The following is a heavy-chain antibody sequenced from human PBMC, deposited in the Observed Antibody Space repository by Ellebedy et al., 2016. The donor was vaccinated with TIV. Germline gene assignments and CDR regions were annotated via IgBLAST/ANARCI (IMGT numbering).Heavy chain of an antibody. CDR2: ISGSDDTI. D-gene: IGHD5-12*01. Sequence: GESLKISCAASGFTFSSYNFNWVRQAPGKGLEWVSYISGSDDTIYYADSVKGRFTISRDNAKNSLYLQMNSLRADDTAVYFCAREWPGPFTYWGQGTLVTVSS. V-gene: IGHV3-48*01. CDR3: AREWPGPFTY. CDR1: GFTFSSYN. J-gene: IGHJ4*02.